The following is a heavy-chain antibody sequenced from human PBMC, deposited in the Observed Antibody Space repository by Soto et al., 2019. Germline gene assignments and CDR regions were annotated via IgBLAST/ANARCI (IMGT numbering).Heavy chain of an antibody. CDR1: GFTFSDYY. V-gene: IGHV3-11*06. Sequence: QVQLVESGGGLVKPGGSLRLSCAVSGFTFSDYYMTWIRQAPGKGLEWVSCISSSGRLTNYADTVKGRFTISRDNSKKSLYLHMHSLKAEDTAVYYCARVRYGDYAFDFWGQGTLVKVSS. J-gene: IGHJ5*01. CDR3: ARVRYGDYAFDF. D-gene: IGHD4-17*01. CDR2: ISSSGRLT.